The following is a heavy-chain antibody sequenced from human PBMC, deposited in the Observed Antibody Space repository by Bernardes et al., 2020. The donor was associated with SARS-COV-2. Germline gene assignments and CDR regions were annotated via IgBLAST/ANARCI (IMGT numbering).Heavy chain of an antibody. Sequence: GGSLLISCEASGFTFHNFGMHWVRQAPGPGLAWVAVISYEGSIQHYADSVKGRFTISRDSSKNTVYLQMNTLRPEDTGVYYCAKLRSLLWIHPYYNAMDAWGKGTTVTVSS. J-gene: IGHJ6*04. V-gene: IGHV3-30*18. D-gene: IGHD3-10*01. CDR2: ISYEGSIQ. CDR3: AKLRSLLWIHPYYNAMDA. CDR1: GFTFHNFG.